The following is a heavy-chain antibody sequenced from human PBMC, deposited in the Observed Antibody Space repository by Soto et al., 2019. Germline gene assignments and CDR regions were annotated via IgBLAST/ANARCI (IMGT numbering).Heavy chain of an antibody. CDR2: IYYSGST. D-gene: IGHD3-10*01. J-gene: IGHJ4*02. Sequence: QLQLQESGPGLVKPSETLSLTCTVSGGSISSSSYYWGWIRQPPGKGLEWIGSIYYSGSTYYNPSLKSRXXIXVXXSKNQFSLKLSSVTAADTAVYYCARHRITASGFDYWGQGTLVTVSS. V-gene: IGHV4-39*01. CDR3: ARHRITASGFDY. CDR1: GGSISSSSYY.